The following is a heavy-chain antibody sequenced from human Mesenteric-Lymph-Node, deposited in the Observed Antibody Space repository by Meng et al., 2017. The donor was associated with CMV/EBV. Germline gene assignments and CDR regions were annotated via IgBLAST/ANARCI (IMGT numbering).Heavy chain of an antibody. D-gene: IGHD6-19*01. J-gene: IGHJ4*02. CDR1: GFSFSSYG. CDR3: ANGYSSGWWPFDG. CDR2: ITYDGSNK. Sequence: GESLKISCAASGFSFSSYGMHWVRQAPGKGLEWVTLITYDGSNKYYADSVKGRFTISRDNSKNTLYLQMNSLRAEDTAVYYCANGYSSGWWPFDGWGQGTLVTVSS. V-gene: IGHV3-30*02.